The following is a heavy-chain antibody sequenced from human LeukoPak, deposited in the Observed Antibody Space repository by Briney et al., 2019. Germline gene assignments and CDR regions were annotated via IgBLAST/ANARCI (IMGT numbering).Heavy chain of an antibody. Sequence: SETLSLTCAVYGGSVSGYYWSWIRQPPGKGLEWIGEINHSGSTSYNPSLKSRVIISVDTSKNQFSLKLSSVPAADTAVYYCARGMSALYGSGSYVFDYWGQGTLVTVSS. V-gene: IGHV4-34*01. J-gene: IGHJ4*02. CDR3: ARGMSALYGSGSYVFDY. D-gene: IGHD3-10*01. CDR1: GGSVSGYY. CDR2: INHSGST.